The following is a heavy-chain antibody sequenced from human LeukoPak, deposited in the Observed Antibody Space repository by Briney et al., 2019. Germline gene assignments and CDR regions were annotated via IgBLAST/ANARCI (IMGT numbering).Heavy chain of an antibody. V-gene: IGHV3-30*04. CDR2: ISYDGSNK. CDR1: GFTFRSYA. Sequence: GGSLRLSCAASGFTFRSYAMHWVRQAPGKGLEWEATISYDGSNKKYADSVKGRFTISRDNAKNSLYLQMNSLRAEDTAVYYCARGYRWFDTWGQGTLVTVSS. D-gene: IGHD1-26*01. CDR3: ARGYRWFDT. J-gene: IGHJ5*02.